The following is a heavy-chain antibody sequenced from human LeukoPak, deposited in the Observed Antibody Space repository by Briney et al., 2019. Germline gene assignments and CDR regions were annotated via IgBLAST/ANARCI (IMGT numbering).Heavy chain of an antibody. CDR2: INPNSGGT. V-gene: IGHV1-2*04. CDR3: ARTSRGYSYGLSPYYFDY. Sequence: ASVKVSCKASGYTFTGYYMHWVRQAPGQGLEWMGWINPNSGGTNYAQKFQGWVTMTRDTSISTAYMELSRLRSDDTAVYYCARTSRGYSYGLSPYYFDYWGQGTLVTVSS. D-gene: IGHD5-18*01. CDR1: GYTFTGYY. J-gene: IGHJ4*02.